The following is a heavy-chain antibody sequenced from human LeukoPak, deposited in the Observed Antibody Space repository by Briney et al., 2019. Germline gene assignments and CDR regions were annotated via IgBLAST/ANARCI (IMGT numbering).Heavy chain of an antibody. Sequence: PSETLSLTCTVSGGSISSGSYYWSWIRQHPGEGLEWIGHIYYSGRTYYNPSLKNRVIISVDTSKKQFSLNLSSVTAADTAVYYCARGIWYYGSGSYLDYWGQGTLVTVSS. CDR2: IYYSGRT. CDR3: ARGIWYYGSGSYLDY. CDR1: GGSISSGSYY. V-gene: IGHV4-31*03. J-gene: IGHJ4*02. D-gene: IGHD3-10*01.